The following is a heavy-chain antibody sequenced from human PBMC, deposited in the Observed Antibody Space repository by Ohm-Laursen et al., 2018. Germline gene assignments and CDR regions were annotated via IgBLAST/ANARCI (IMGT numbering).Heavy chain of an antibody. CDR2: IYTSGST. V-gene: IGHV4-4*07. CDR3: ARDYSVVDPFDP. CDR1: GGPISSYY. J-gene: IGHJ5*02. Sequence: GTLSLTCTVSGGPISSYYWSWIRQPAGKGLEWIGRIYTSGSTNYNPSLKSRVTMSVDTSKNQFSLKLSSVTAADTAVYYCARDYSVVDPFDPWGQGTLVTVSS. D-gene: IGHD3-22*01.